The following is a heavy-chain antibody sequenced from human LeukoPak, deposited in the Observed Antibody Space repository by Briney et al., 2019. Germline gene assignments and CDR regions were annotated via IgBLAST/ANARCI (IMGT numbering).Heavy chain of an antibody. J-gene: IGHJ6*04. D-gene: IGHD2-21*02. CDR1: GGTFSSYA. Sequence: GASVKVCCKASGGTFSSYAISWVRQAPGQGLEWMGGIIPIFGTADYAQKFQGRVTITADESTSTAYMELSSLRSEDTAVYYCARDRTYCGGDCYEPSYYYYGMDVWGKGTTVTVSS. V-gene: IGHV1-69*13. CDR3: ARDRTYCGGDCYEPSYYYYGMDV. CDR2: IIPIFGTA.